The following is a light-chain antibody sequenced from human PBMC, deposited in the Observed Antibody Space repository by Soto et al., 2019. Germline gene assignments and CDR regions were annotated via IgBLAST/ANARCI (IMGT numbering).Light chain of an antibody. Sequence: QSALTQPRSVSGSPGQSVAISCTGSSSDVGSNNYVSWYQHHPGKAPKLMTYDVSKRPPGVPDRFSGSKSGNTATLTISGFQAEDDADYYCGSYGGSSTLAVFGGGTKVTVL. CDR2: DVS. CDR3: GSYGGSSTLAV. J-gene: IGLJ2*01. V-gene: IGLV2-11*01. CDR1: SSDVGSNNY.